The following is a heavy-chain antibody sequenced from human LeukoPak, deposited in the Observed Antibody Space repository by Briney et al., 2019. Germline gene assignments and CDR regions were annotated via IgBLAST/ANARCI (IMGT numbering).Heavy chain of an antibody. J-gene: IGHJ3*02. D-gene: IGHD3-10*01. CDR3: ARGAYGSGTYHDFDI. CDR1: GFTFDDYG. CDR2: INWNGGST. V-gene: IGHV3-20*04. Sequence: GGSLRLSCAAAGFTFDDYGMSWVRQAPGKGLEWVSGINWNGGSTGYVDSVKGRFTISRDNSKNTLYLQMNSLRAEDTAVYYCARGAYGSGTYHDFDIWGQGTMVTVPS.